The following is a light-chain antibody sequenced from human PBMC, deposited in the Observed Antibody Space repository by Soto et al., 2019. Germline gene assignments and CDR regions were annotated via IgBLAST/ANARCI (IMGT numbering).Light chain of an antibody. Sequence: DIKMTQSPSMLSASVGDRVTIACGASQSIRRWLAWYQQKPGKAPKLLIFDASTLESGVPSRFSGSGSGTEFTLTISSLQPDDFATYYCQQYETFSGTFGPGTKVDIK. CDR3: QQYETFSGT. J-gene: IGKJ1*01. CDR1: QSIRRW. CDR2: DAS. V-gene: IGKV1-5*01.